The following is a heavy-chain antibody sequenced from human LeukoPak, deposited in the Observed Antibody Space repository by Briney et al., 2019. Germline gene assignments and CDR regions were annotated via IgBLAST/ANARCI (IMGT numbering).Heavy chain of an antibody. J-gene: IGHJ4*02. CDR1: GFTFDNYA. D-gene: IGHD1-26*01. CDR3: AKDSGNFYFDY. Sequence: GGSLRLSCAASGFTFDNYAMHWVRQAPGKGLEWVSGISWNSGSIDYADSVKGRFTISRDNAKNSLYLQMNSLRAEDTALYYCAKDSGNFYFDYWGQGIPVTVSS. CDR2: ISWNSGSI. V-gene: IGHV3-9*01.